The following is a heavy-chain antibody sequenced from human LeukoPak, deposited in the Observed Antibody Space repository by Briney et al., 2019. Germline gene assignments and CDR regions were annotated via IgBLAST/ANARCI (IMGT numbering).Heavy chain of an antibody. CDR1: GGSFSGYY. D-gene: IGHD3-22*01. CDR2: INHSGST. J-gene: IGHJ6*02. CDR3: ARGDVTLGTTYYYDSSGYYANYYYGMDV. V-gene: IGHV4-34*01. Sequence: SETLSLTCAVYGGSFSGYYWSWIRQPPGKGLERIGEINHSGSTNYNPSLKSRVTISVDTSKNQFSLKLSSVTAADTAVYYCARGDVTLGTTYYYDSSGYYANYYYGMDVWGQGTTVTVSS.